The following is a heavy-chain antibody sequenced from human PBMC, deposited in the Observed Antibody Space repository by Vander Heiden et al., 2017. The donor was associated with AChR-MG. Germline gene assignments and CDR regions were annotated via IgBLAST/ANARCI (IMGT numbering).Heavy chain of an antibody. J-gene: IGHJ4*02. Sequence: EVQLVESGGGLVQPGGSLRLSCVDSGFTFSSHWMAWVRQAPGKGLEWVAYINPDGSQTYYVDSVKGRFTISRDNAKDSLFLHMNSLRVEETAVYYCARDLWYGRFDYWGQGTLVTVSS. V-gene: IGHV3-7*01. D-gene: IGHD3-10*01. CDR2: INPDGSQT. CDR3: ARDLWYGRFDY. CDR1: GFTFSSHW.